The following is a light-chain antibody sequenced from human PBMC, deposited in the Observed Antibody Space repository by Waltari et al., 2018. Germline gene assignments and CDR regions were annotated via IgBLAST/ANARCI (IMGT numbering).Light chain of an antibody. CDR1: QSLLHSNGFNY. CDR2: LGS. J-gene: IGKJ1*01. CDR3: MQTTQTPWT. Sequence: DIVLTQSPLSLPVTPGEPASIPCRSSQSLLHSNGFNYLDWFVQKPGQSPQLLIYLGSHRASGVPDRVTGSGSGTDFTLQISRVEAEDVGVYCSMQTTQTPWTFGQGTKVEI. V-gene: IGKV2-28*01.